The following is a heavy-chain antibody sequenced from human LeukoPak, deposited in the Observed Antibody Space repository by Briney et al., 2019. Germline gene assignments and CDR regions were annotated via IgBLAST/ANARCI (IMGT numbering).Heavy chain of an antibody. CDR1: GGXLSSSTSY. J-gene: IGHJ4*02. CDR2: IYYSGST. Sequence: SETLSLTCAVSGGXLSSSTSYWGWIRQPPGKGLEWIGRIYYSGSTFYNPSLKSRVTISVDTSKNQFSLRLSSVTAADTAVYYCARHGSTDYFDYWGQGTLVTVSS. CDR3: ARHGSTDYFDY. D-gene: IGHD2-2*03. V-gene: IGHV4-39*01.